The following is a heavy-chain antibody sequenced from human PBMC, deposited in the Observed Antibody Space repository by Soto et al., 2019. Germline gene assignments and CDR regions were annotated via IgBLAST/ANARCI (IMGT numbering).Heavy chain of an antibody. CDR3: AKFFVETGSNSGWPWSFHY. CDR2: ISGSGGTT. J-gene: IGHJ4*02. Sequence: EVQLLESGGGLVQPGRSLRLSCAASGFTFSNYAMSWVRQAPGQGLVWVSAISGSGGTTYYADSVKGRFTISRDNSKNTLFLQINSLRAEDAAVYYCAKFFVETGSNSGWPWSFHYWGQGTLVPVPS. CDR1: GFTFSNYA. V-gene: IGHV3-23*01. D-gene: IGHD6-25*01.